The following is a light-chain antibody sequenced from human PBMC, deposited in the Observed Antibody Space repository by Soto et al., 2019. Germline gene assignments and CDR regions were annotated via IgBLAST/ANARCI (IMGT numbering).Light chain of an antibody. Sequence: QSALTQPPSASGSPGQSVTISCTGTSSDVCGYNYVSWYQQHPDKAPTLIIYEVSKRPSGVPDRFSGSKSGNTASLTVSGLQADDEADYYCSSYAGSARILFGGGTKLTVL. V-gene: IGLV2-8*01. CDR1: SSDVCGYNY. CDR2: EVS. CDR3: SSYAGSARIL. J-gene: IGLJ2*01.